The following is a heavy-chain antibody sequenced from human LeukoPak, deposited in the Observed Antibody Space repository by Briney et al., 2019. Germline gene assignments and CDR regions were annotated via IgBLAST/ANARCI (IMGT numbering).Heavy chain of an antibody. D-gene: IGHD6-13*01. J-gene: IGHJ5*01. V-gene: IGHV3-48*04. CDR3: ARGSHSRLFDS. Sequence: GGSLRLSCAASGFTFSSYSMNWVRQAPGKGLEWVSYISSSSSTIYYADSVKGRFTISRDNAKNSLYLQMNSLRAEDTAVYYCARGSHSRLFDSWGQGTLVTVSS. CDR2: ISSSSSTI. CDR1: GFTFSSYS.